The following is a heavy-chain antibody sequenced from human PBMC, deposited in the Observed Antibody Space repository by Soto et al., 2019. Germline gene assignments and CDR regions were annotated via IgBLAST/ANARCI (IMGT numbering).Heavy chain of an antibody. CDR1: GFTSGDYA. CDR3: TRGGTGNFDY. CDR2: IRSKAYGGTT. J-gene: IGHJ4*02. D-gene: IGHD1-1*01. V-gene: IGHV3-49*04. Sequence: GGSLRLSCTASGFTSGDYATSWVRQAPGKGLEWVGFIRSKAYGGTTEYAASVKGRITLSRDDSKSIAYLQMNSLKTEYTAVYYCTRGGTGNFDYWGQGTLATVSS.